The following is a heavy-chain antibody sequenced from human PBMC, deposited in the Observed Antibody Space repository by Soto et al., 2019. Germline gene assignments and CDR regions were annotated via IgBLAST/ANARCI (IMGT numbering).Heavy chain of an antibody. CDR1: GYSFTSYW. Sequence: ESLKISCKGSGYSFTSYWISWVRQMPGKGLEWMGRIDPSDSYTNYSPSFQGHVTISADKSISTAYLQWSSLKASDTAMYYCARHNGYYDFMAWFDPWGQGTLVTVSS. D-gene: IGHD3-3*01. CDR2: IDPSDSYT. CDR3: ARHNGYYDFMAWFDP. J-gene: IGHJ5*02. V-gene: IGHV5-10-1*01.